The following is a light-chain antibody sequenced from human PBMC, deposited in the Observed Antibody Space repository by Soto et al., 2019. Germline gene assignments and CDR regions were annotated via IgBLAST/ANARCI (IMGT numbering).Light chain of an antibody. CDR2: GAS. V-gene: IGKV3-15*01. Sequence: DSPCERANPLSMATQSILRNLAWYQHKPGQPPRLLIYGASTRATGIPGRFSGSGSGTEFTLTISSLQSEDFAVYYCQHDYNLTRKFGQGTKVAIK. CDR3: QHDYNLTRK. J-gene: IGKJ1*01. CDR1: QSILRN.